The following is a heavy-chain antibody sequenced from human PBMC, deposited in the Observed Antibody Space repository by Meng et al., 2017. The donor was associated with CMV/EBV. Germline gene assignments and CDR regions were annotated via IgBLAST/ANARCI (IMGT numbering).Heavy chain of an antibody. J-gene: IGHJ6*02. CDR2: IDWDDDK. CDR1: GFSLSTSGMC. Sequence: SGPTLVKPTQTLTLTCTFSGFSLSTSGMCVSWVRQPPGKALEWLALIDWDDDKYYSTSPKTRLTISKDTSKNQVALTMTNMDPVDTATYYCARIHSNYGPYGMDVWGQGTTVTVSS. D-gene: IGHD4-11*01. V-gene: IGHV2-70*20. CDR3: ARIHSNYGPYGMDV.